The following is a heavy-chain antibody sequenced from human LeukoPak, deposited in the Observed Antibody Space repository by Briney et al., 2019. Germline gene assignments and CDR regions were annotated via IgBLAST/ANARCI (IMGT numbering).Heavy chain of an antibody. CDR3: ARDEGVDASGYYSYWYFDL. Sequence: SETLSLTCTVSGGSISRYSWSWIRQPPGKGLEWIGYIYYSGSTNYNPSLKSRVTISLDTSKNQFSLKLSSVTAVDTAVYYCARDEGVDASGYYSYWYFDLWGRGTLVTVSS. J-gene: IGHJ2*01. D-gene: IGHD3-22*01. CDR1: GGSISRYS. V-gene: IGHV4-59*01. CDR2: IYYSGST.